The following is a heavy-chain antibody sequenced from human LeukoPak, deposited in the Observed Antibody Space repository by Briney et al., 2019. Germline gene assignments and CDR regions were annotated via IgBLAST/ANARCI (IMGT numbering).Heavy chain of an antibody. V-gene: IGHV3-30*18. CDR2: ISYDGSNK. CDR1: GYTLTELS. CDR3: AKDLSGH. J-gene: IGHJ4*02. D-gene: IGHD3-10*01. Sequence: SCKVSGYTLTELSMHWVRQAPGKGLEWVAVISYDGSNKYYADSVKGRFTISRDNSKNTLYLQMNSLRAEDTAVYYCAKDLSGHWGQGTLVTVSS.